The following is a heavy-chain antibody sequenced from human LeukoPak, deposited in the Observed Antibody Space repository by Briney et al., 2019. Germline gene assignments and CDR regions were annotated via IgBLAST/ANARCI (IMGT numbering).Heavy chain of an antibody. CDR2: INHSGST. J-gene: IGHJ4*02. CDR3: ARGSLSRRIDY. CDR1: GGSFSGYY. Sequence: SETLSLTCAVYGGSFSGYYWSWIRQPPGKGLEWIGEINHSGSTNYNPSLKSRVTISVDTSKNQFSLKLSSVTAADTAVYYCARGSLSRRIDYWGQGTLVTVSS. V-gene: IGHV4-34*01. D-gene: IGHD3-3*02.